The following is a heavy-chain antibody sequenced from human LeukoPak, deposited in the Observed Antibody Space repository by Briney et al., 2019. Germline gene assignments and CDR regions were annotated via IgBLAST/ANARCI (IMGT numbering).Heavy chain of an antibody. CDR1: GYTFTSYD. D-gene: IGHD4-11*01. J-gene: IGHJ4*02. Sequence: ASVKVSCKASGYTFTSYDINWVRQATGQGLEWMGWMNPNSGNTDYAQKFQGRVTITRNTSISTAYMELSSLRSEDTAVYYCARGSDLRAYSNYVGFDYWGQGTLVTVSS. V-gene: IGHV1-8*03. CDR3: ARGSDLRAYSNYVGFDY. CDR2: MNPNSGNT.